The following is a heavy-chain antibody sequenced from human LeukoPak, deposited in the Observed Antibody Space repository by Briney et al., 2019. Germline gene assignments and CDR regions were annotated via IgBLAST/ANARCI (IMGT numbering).Heavy chain of an antibody. CDR1: GGSISSYY. J-gene: IGHJ4*02. V-gene: IGHV4-59*01. CDR2: IYYSGST. Sequence: PSETLSLTCTVSGGSISSYYWSWFRHPPGKGLEWIGYIYYSGSTNYNPSLKSRVTISVDTSKNQFSLKLSSVTAADTAVYYCAREDCSGDGCYSFDYWGQGTLVTVFS. CDR3: AREDCSGDGCYSFDY. D-gene: IGHD2-15*01.